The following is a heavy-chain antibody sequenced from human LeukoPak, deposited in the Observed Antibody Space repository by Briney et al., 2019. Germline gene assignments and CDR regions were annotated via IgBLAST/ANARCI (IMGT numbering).Heavy chain of an antibody. J-gene: IGHJ5*02. CDR3: ARDPGGYCSGGSCYLYNWFDP. CDR1: GGSISSGSYY. V-gene: IGHV4-61*02. CDR2: IYTSGST. Sequence: TSETLSLTCTVSGGSISSGSYYWSWIRQPAGKGLEWIGRIYTSGSTNYNPSLKSRVTISVDTSKNQFSLKLSSVTAADTAVYYCARDPGGYCSGGSCYLYNWFDPWGQGTLVTVSS. D-gene: IGHD2-15*01.